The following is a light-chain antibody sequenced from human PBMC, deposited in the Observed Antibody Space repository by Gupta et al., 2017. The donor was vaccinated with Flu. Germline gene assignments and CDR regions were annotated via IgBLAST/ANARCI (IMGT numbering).Light chain of an antibody. CDR1: QSLLHSNGYNY. Sequence: VTPGEPASSSCRSSQSLLHSNGYNYLDWYLQKPGQSPQLLIYLGSNRASGVPDRFSGSGSGTDFTLKISRVEAEDVGVYYCMQALQTPLTFGGGTKVEIK. V-gene: IGKV2-28*01. J-gene: IGKJ4*01. CDR3: MQALQTPLT. CDR2: LGS.